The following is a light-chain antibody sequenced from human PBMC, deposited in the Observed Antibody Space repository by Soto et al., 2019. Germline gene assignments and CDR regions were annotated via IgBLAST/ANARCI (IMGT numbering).Light chain of an antibody. CDR2: KAS. CDR3: QNYNSYSAA. CDR1: QTISSW. V-gene: IGKV1-5*03. Sequence: DIQMTQSPSTLSGSVGDRVTITCRASQTISSWLAWYQQKPGKAPKLLIYKASTLKSGVPSRFSGSGSGTAFTITISSLQPDDFATYSCQNYNSYSAAFGLGTKVEL. J-gene: IGKJ1*01.